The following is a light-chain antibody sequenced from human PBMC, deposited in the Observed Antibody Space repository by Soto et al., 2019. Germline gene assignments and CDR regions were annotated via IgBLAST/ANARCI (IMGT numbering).Light chain of an antibody. CDR3: QQYGSSPLT. CDR2: GAT. V-gene: IGKV3-20*01. CDR1: QTVSSGF. J-gene: IGKJ3*01. Sequence: EIELTQSPCSLSLSPGERATLSCRASQTVSSGFLAWYQQKPGQAPRLLIYGATSRATGIPDRFSGSGSGTDFTLTISRLEPEDFAVYYCQQYGSSPLTFGPGTKVDIK.